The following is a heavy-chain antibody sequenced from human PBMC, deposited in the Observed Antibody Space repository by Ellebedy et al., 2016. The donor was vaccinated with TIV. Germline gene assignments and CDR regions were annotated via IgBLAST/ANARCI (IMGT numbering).Heavy chain of an antibody. Sequence: GESLKISXKGSGYSFTSYWIGWVRQMPGKGLEWMGIIYPGDSDTRYSPSFQGQVTISADKSISTAYLQWSSLKASDTAMYYCARAPFPSDILTGSAHWYFDLWGRGTLVTVSS. CDR2: IYPGDSDT. D-gene: IGHD3-9*01. V-gene: IGHV5-51*01. CDR3: ARAPFPSDILTGSAHWYFDL. CDR1: GYSFTSYW. J-gene: IGHJ2*01.